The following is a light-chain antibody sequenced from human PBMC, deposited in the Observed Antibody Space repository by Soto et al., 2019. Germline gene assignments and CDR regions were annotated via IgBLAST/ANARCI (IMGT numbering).Light chain of an antibody. Sequence: QPVLTQPASVSGSPGQSITISCTGTSSDVGGYIYVSWYQHHPGKAPKLMIYDVSNRPSGVSNRFSGSKSGNTASLTISGLQAEDEADYYCSSYTTSSTVVFGGGTQLTVL. CDR3: SSYTTSSTVV. J-gene: IGLJ2*01. CDR2: DVS. CDR1: SSDVGGYIY. V-gene: IGLV2-14*03.